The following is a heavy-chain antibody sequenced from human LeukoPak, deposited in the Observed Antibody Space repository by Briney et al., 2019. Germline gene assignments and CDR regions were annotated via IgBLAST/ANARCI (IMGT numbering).Heavy chain of an antibody. CDR1: GLTLSTYA. Sequence: PGSSLTPSCAASGLTLSTYAMHWVRQAPGKGLDCVAVVSYAGPDTYYADSVKGRFTISRDTSKNSLYLQMNRLRPEDTAVFYCARSRGGSIDYWGQGTLVTVSS. CDR2: VSYAGPDT. J-gene: IGHJ4*02. V-gene: IGHV3-30-3*01. CDR3: ARSRGGSIDY. D-gene: IGHD3-16*01.